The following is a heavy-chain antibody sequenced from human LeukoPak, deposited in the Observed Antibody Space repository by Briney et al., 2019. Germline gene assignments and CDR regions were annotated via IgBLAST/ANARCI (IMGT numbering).Heavy chain of an antibody. CDR2: ISSSGSTI. D-gene: IGHD3-10*02. Sequence: GGSLRLSCAAYGFTFSSYEMNWVRQAPGKGLEWVSYISSSGSTIYYADSVKGRFTIPRDNAKNSLYLQMNSLRAEYTAVYYCAELGITMIGGVWGKGTTVTISS. CDR3: AELGITMIGGV. J-gene: IGHJ6*04. CDR1: GFTFSSYE. V-gene: IGHV3-48*03.